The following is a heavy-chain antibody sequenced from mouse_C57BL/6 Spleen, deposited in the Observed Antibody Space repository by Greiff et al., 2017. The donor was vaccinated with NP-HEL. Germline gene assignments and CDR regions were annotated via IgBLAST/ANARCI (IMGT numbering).Heavy chain of an antibody. CDR1: GYTFTSYW. CDR3: TRYDYYAMDY. V-gene: IGHV1-5*01. CDR2: INPGNSDT. Sequence: VQLQQSGTVLARPGASVKLSCTTSGYTFTSYWMHWVKQRPGQGLEWIGAINPGNSDTSYNQKFKGKAKLTAVTSASTDYMELSSLTNDDCAVYYCTRYDYYAMDYWGQGTSVTVSS. J-gene: IGHJ4*01.